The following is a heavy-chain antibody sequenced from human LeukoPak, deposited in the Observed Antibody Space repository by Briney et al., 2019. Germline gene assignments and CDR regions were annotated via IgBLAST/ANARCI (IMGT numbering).Heavy chain of an antibody. V-gene: IGHV4-4*07. D-gene: IGHD6-13*01. CDR2: IYTSGST. J-gene: IGHJ3*02. Sequence: PSETLSLTCTVSGGSISSYCWSWIRQPAGKGLEWIGRIYTSGSTNYNPSLKSRVTMSVGTSKNQFSLKLSSVTAADTAVYYCARGPYSSSWYPLRGAFDIWGQGTMVTVSS. CDR3: ARGPYSSSWYPLRGAFDI. CDR1: GGSISSYC.